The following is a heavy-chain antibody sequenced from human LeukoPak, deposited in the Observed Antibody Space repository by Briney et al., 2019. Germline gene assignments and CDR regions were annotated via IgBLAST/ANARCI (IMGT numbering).Heavy chain of an antibody. CDR3: ASGYDLGGDY. CDR1: GGSISSSSYY. D-gene: IGHD5-12*01. CDR2: IYYSGST. J-gene: IGHJ4*02. V-gene: IGHV4-39*07. Sequence: SETLSLTCTVSGGSISSSSYYWGWIRQPPGKGLEWIGSIYYSGSTYYNPSLKSRVTISVDTSKNQFSLKLSSVTAADTAVYYRASGYDLGGDYWGQGTLVTVSS.